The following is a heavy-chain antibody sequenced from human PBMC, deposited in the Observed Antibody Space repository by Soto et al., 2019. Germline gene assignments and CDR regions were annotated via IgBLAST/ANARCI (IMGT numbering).Heavy chain of an antibody. CDR1: GFTFSSFH. CDR3: GRVVVVIPPGYYYAMDG. D-gene: IGHD3-22*01. CDR2: ITSSSDTI. V-gene: IGHV3-48*02. Sequence: GGSLRLSCAASGFTFSSFHMNWVRQAPGRGLEWVAYITSSSDTIYYSDSVKGRFTISRDNGKNSLFLQMNSLRDEDTAVYYCGRVVVVIPPGYYYAMDGWGQGTTVTVSS. J-gene: IGHJ6*02.